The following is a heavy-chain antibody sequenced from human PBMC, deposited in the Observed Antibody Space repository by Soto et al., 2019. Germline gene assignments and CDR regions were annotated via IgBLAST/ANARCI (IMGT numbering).Heavy chain of an antibody. Sequence: SVKVSCKASGGTFSSYAISWVRQAPGQGLEWMGGIIPIFGTANYAQKFQGRVTITRDTSASTAYMELSSLRSEDTAVYYCGGGWGLNWFTPGGQETLVTVS. CDR3: GGGWGLNWFTP. CDR1: GGTFSSYA. CDR2: IIPIFGTA. D-gene: IGHD3-16*01. V-gene: IGHV1-69*05. J-gene: IGHJ5*02.